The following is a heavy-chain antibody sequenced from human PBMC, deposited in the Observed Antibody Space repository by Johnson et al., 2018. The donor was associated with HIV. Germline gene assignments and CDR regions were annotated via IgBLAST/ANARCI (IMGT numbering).Heavy chain of an antibody. D-gene: IGHD3-9*01. CDR3: ARDKGNYDILTGYYNVGAFDI. J-gene: IGHJ3*02. V-gene: IGHV3-30*01. Sequence: GRFTISRDNSKNTLYLQMNSLRAEDTAVYYCARDKGNYDILTGYYNVGAFDIWGQGTMVTVSS.